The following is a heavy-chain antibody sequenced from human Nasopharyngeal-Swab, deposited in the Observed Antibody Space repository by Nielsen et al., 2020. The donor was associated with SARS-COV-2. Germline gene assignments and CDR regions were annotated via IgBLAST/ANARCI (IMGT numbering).Heavy chain of an antibody. J-gene: IGHJ6*03. Sequence: GGSLRLACAACGLTFDDYAMHWVRQAPGKGLEWVSGISWNSGSIGYADSVKGRFTISRDNAKNSLYLQMNSLRAEDTALYYCAKDMSPNTYYYYMDVWGKGTTVTVSS. CDR2: ISWNSGSI. CDR1: GLTFDDYA. CDR3: AKDMSPNTYYYYMDV. V-gene: IGHV3-9*01.